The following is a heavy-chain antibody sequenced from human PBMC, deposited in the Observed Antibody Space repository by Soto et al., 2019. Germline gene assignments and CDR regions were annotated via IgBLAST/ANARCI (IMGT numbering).Heavy chain of an antibody. Sequence: EVQLVESGGGLIQPGGSQRLSCAVSGFTFSSYAMHWVRQAPGKGLEHVSAISSNGGSTYYANSVKGRFTISRDNSKNTLYLQMGSLRAEDMAMYYCARVGGWGSSTSCYGCTIGAFDIWGQGTMVTVSS. V-gene: IGHV3-64*01. D-gene: IGHD2-2*01. CDR1: GFTFSSYA. CDR2: ISSNGGST. CDR3: ARVGGWGSSTSCYGCTIGAFDI. J-gene: IGHJ3*02.